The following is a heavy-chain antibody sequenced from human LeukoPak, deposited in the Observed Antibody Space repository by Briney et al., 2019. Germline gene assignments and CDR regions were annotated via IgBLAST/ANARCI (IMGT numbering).Heavy chain of an antibody. CDR1: GFTFSSYA. Sequence: QAGGSLRLSCAASGFTFSSYAMSWVRQAPGKGLEWVSAISGSGGSTYYADSVKGRFTISRDNSKNTLYLQMNSLRAEDTAVYYCAKYVRVYAIRNWFDPWDQGTLVTVSS. CDR3: AKYVRVYAIRNWFDP. D-gene: IGHD2-8*01. CDR2: ISGSGGST. V-gene: IGHV3-23*01. J-gene: IGHJ5*02.